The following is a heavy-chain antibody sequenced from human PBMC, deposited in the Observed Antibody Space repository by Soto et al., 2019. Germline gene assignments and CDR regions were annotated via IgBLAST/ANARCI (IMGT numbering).Heavy chain of an antibody. CDR2: ISAHNGNT. V-gene: IGHV1-18*01. J-gene: IGHJ4*02. D-gene: IGHD1-1*01. Sequence: QVQLVQSGAEVKKPGASVKVSCKASGYTFTSYAIIWVRQAPGQGLEWMGWISAHNGNTKYAQKLQGRVTMTTDTSTSTAYRDRRSQSSDDTAVYYCARDVNSGTFDYWGQGTLVTVSS. CDR1: GYTFTSYA. CDR3: ARDVNSGTFDY.